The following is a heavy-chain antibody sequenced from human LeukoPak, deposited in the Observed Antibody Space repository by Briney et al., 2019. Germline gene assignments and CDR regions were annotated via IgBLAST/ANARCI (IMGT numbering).Heavy chain of an antibody. CDR3: ARVYSSRKLHYFDY. J-gene: IGHJ4*02. D-gene: IGHD6-13*01. V-gene: IGHV4-34*01. Sequence: SETLSLTCAVYGGSFSGYYWSWIRQPPGKGLEWIGEINHSGSTNYNPSLKSRVTISVDTSKNQFSLKLSSVTAADTAVYYCARVYSSRKLHYFDYWGQGTLVTVSS. CDR2: INHSGST. CDR1: GGSFSGYY.